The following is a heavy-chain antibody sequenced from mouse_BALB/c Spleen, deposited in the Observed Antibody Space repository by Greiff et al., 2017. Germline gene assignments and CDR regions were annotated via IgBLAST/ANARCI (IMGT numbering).Heavy chain of an antibody. CDR1: GYTFTDYY. CDR2: IYPGSGNT. D-gene: IGHD2-10*02. J-gene: IGHJ4*01. CDR3: AKYGYYYAMDY. V-gene: IGHV1-77*01. Sequence: QVQLQQSGAELARPGASVKLSCKASGYTFTDYYINWVKQRTGQGLEWIGEIYPGSGNTYYNEKFKGKATLTADKSSSTAYMQLSSLTSEDSAVYFCAKYGYYYAMDYWGQGTSVTVSS.